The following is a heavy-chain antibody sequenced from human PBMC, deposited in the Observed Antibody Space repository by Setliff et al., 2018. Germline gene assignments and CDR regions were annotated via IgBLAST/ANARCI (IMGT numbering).Heavy chain of an antibody. D-gene: IGHD1-26*01. Sequence: SGPTLVNPTQTLTLTCTFSGFSLSTSGMCVSWIRQPPGKALEWLAHIYWSDDKRYNPSLNSRLAIARDTSKNQVVLTMINMDPVDTATYYCGHRQGGNSFRVDNWGQGTLVTVSS. CDR2: IYWSDDK. V-gene: IGHV2-5*08. J-gene: IGHJ4*02. CDR1: GFSLSTSGMC. CDR3: GHRQGGNSFRVDN.